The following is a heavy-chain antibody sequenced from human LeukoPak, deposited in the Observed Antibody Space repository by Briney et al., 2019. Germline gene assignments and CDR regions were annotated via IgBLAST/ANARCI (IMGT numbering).Heavy chain of an antibody. J-gene: IGHJ5*02. V-gene: IGHV3-21*01. Sequence: PGGSLRLSCAASGFTFSSYSMNWVRQAPGKGLEWVSSISSSSSYIYYADSVKGRFTISRDNAKNSLYLQMNSLRAEDTAVYYCARDGCSSTSCYVNWFDPWGQGTLVTVSS. CDR3: ARDGCSSTSCYVNWFDP. CDR2: ISSSSSYI. D-gene: IGHD2-2*01. CDR1: GFTFSSYS.